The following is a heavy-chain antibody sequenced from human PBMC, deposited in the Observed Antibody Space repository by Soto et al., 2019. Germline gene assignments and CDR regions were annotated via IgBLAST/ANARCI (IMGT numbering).Heavy chain of an antibody. V-gene: IGHV3-48*02. D-gene: IGHD2-15*01. J-gene: IGHJ6*02. CDR1: GFTFSSYS. CDR2: ISSSSSTI. CDR3: ARDDLGYCSGGSCYPFYYYYYGMDV. Sequence: GGSLRLSCAASGFTFSSYSMNWVRQAPGKGLEWVSYISSSSSTIYYADSVKGRFTISRDNAKNSLYLQMNSLRDEDTAVYYCARDDLGYCSGGSCYPFYYYYYGMDVWGQGTTVTVSS.